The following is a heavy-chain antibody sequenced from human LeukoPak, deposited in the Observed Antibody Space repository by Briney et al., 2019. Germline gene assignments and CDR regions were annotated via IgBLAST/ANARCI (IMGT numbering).Heavy chain of an antibody. V-gene: IGHV3-30*08. J-gene: IGHJ4*02. CDR2: ISYDGTNK. CDR3: ARVTSRVVEMATIGLDY. Sequence: GRSLRLSCAASAFTFTDYAMHWVRQAPGKGVEWVAVISYDGTNKYYADSVKGRFTISRDDSKNTPYLQMNSLRADDTAVYYCARVTSRVVEMATIGLDYWGQGTLVTVSS. CDR1: AFTFTDYA. D-gene: IGHD5-24*01.